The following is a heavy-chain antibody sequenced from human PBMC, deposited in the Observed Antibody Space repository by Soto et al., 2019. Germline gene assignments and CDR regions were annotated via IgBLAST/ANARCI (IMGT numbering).Heavy chain of an antibody. CDR2: INAGNGNT. Sequence: GASVKVSCKASGYTFTSYAMHWVRQAPGQRLEWMGWINAGNGNTKYSQKFQGRVTITRDTSASTAYMELSSLRSEDTAVYYCARGPPARVQKFYYYYYMDVWGKGTTVTISS. J-gene: IGHJ6*03. CDR3: ARGPPARVQKFYYYYYMDV. CDR1: GYTFTSYA. D-gene: IGHD1-1*01. V-gene: IGHV1-3*01.